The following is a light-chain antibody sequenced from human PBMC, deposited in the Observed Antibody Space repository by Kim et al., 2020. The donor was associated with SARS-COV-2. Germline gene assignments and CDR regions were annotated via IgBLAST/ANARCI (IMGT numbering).Light chain of an antibody. CDR3: QAWDSSTYV. V-gene: IGLV3-1*01. Sequence: VSTGQTASIPCSGDKLGDKYACWYQQKPGQSPVLVIYQDSKRPSGIPERFSGSNSGNTATLTISGTQAMDEADYYCQAWDSSTYVFGTGTKVTVL. J-gene: IGLJ1*01. CDR2: QDS. CDR1: KLGDKY.